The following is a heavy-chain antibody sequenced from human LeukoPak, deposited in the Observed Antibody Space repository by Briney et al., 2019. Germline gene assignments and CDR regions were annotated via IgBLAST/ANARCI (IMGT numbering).Heavy chain of an antibody. J-gene: IGHJ4*02. CDR1: GGTFSSYA. D-gene: IGHD3-22*01. CDR3: ARPGAYYYDSSGYYHPFDC. Sequence: GASVKVSCKASGGTFSSYAISWVRQAPGQGLEWMGGIIPIFGTANYAQKFQGRVTITADESTSTAYMELSSLRSEDTAVYYCARPGAYYYDSSGYYHPFDCWGQGTLVTVSS. V-gene: IGHV1-69*13. CDR2: IIPIFGTA.